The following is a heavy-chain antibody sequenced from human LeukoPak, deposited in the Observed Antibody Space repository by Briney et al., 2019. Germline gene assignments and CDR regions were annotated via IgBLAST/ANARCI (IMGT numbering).Heavy chain of an antibody. Sequence: ASVKVSCKASGGTFSSYAISWVRQAPGQGLEWMGGIIPTFGTATYAQKFQGRVTITADESTSTAYMELSSLRSEDTAVYYCARAQGPKSYYDFWSGPLSYFDYWGQGTLVTVSS. CDR3: ARAQGPKSYYDFWSGPLSYFDY. V-gene: IGHV1-69*13. CDR1: GGTFSSYA. D-gene: IGHD3-3*01. CDR2: IIPTFGTA. J-gene: IGHJ4*02.